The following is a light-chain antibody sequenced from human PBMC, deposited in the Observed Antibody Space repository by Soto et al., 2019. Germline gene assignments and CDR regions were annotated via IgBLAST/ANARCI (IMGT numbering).Light chain of an antibody. Sequence: QSVLTQPPSVSGAPGQRVTISCTGSSSNIGAGYPVHWFQQLPGTAPKLLIYGNTNRPSGVPDRFSGSKSCTSASLVITGLQAEDEADYYCQSYDTSLSGAVFGGGTQLTVL. CDR3: QSYDTSLSGAV. CDR2: GNT. V-gene: IGLV1-40*01. CDR1: SSNIGAGYP. J-gene: IGLJ7*01.